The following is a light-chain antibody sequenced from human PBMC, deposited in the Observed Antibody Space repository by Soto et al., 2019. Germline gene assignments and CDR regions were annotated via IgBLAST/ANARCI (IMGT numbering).Light chain of an antibody. CDR2: GNS. Sequence: QSVLTQLPSVSGAPGQRVTISCTGSSSNIGAGYDVHWYQQLPGTAPKLLIYGNSNRPSGVPDRFSGSKSGTSASLAITGLQAEDEADYYCQSYDSSLSGNWVFGGGTQLTVL. J-gene: IGLJ3*02. CDR3: QSYDSSLSGNWV. CDR1: SSNIGAGYD. V-gene: IGLV1-40*01.